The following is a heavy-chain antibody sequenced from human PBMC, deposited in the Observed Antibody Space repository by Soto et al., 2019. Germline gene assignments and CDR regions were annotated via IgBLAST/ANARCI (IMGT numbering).Heavy chain of an antibody. CDR3: AKDVHYDLLTGIECFHH. CDR1: GFTFSGYA. J-gene: IGHJ1*01. CDR2: ISGSAAST. D-gene: IGHD3-9*01. V-gene: IGHV3-23*01. Sequence: EVQLLGSGGGLVQPGGSLRLSCAASGFTFSGYAMSWVRQAPGKGLEWVSGISGSAASTNYADSVKGRFTISRDNSKSTLYLQMNSLRAEDTAVYYCAKDVHYDLLTGIECFHHWAQGTSVTVSS.